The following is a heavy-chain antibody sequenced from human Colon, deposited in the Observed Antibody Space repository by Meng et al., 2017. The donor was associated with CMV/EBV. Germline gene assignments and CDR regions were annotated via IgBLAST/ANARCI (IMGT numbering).Heavy chain of an antibody. CDR3: ARDQQPPHYYDNGGYRAYYGLDV. V-gene: IGHV3-7*01. CDR1: GFTLRNYN. J-gene: IGHJ6*02. CDR2: IKEDGSEE. D-gene: IGHD3-22*01. Sequence: GESLKISCAVSGFTLRNYNMNWVRQAPGKGLEWVANIKEDGSEEYYLDSVKGRFTISRDNAKNSLYLQMNSLRAEDTAVYYCARDQQPPHYYDNGGYRAYYGLDVWGQGTAVTVSS.